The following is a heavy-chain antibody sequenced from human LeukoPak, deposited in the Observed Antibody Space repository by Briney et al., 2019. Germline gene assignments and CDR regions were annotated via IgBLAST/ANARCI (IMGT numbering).Heavy chain of an antibody. V-gene: IGHV3-64D*06. Sequence: GGSLRLSCSAPGFTFSSYAMHWVRQAPGKGLEYVSAISSNGGSTYYADSVKGRFTISRDNPKNTLYLQMSSLRAEDTAVYYCVKEYYSSGWYKVEGHFDYWGQGTLVTVSS. CDR1: GFTFSSYA. D-gene: IGHD6-19*01. CDR2: ISSNGGST. J-gene: IGHJ4*02. CDR3: VKEYYSSGWYKVEGHFDY.